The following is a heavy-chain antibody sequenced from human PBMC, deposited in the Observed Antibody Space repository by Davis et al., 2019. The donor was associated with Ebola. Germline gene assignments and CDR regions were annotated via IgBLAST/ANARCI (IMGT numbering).Heavy chain of an antibody. CDR1: GFTFTNAW. CDR2: VKSARDGGTK. D-gene: IGHD2-21*01. Sequence: PGGSLRLSCAASGFTFTNAWMNWVRQAPGKGLEWVARVKSARDGGTKDYAAPVKGRFTISRDDSKSMLNLQMNSLRTEDTAVYFCTTLDIVVVNYSSYMDVWGTGTTVTVSS. CDR3: TTLDIVVVNYSSYMDV. J-gene: IGHJ6*03. V-gene: IGHV3-15*01.